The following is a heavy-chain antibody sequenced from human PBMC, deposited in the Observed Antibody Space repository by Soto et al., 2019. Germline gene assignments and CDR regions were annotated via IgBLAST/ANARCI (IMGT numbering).Heavy chain of an antibody. CDR1: GFIFNNYA. D-gene: IGHD3-10*02. CDR2: ISYDGTDK. CDR3: TRDAARFGESDYFDY. Sequence: HPGGSLRLSCTASGFIFNNYAMHWVRQPPGRGLEWVAVISYDGTDKYYADFVKGRITVSRDNSKSTLYLQIDSLRPEDTAVFYCTRDAARFGESDYFDYWGQGTQVTVSS. V-gene: IGHV3-30-3*01. J-gene: IGHJ4*02.